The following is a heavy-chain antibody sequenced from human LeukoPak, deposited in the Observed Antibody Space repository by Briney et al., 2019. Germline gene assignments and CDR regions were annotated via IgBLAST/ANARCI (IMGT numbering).Heavy chain of an antibody. CDR2: IIVSGNT. V-gene: IGHV3-23*01. D-gene: IGHD2-21*01. J-gene: IGHJ4*02. Sequence: GGSLRLSCAASGFTLSSYAMSWVRQAPGKGLEWVSAIIVSGNTYHADSVKGRFTISSDSSKNTLYLQMNRLRAEDAAVYYCAKAPVTTCSGAYCYPFDYWGQGTLVTVSS. CDR1: GFTLSSYA. CDR3: AKAPVTTCSGAYCYPFDY.